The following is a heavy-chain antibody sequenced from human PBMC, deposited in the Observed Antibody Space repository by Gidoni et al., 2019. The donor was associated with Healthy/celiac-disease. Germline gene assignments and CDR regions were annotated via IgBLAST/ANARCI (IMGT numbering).Heavy chain of an antibody. CDR2: ISSSGSTI. D-gene: IGHD3-16*01. CDR1: GFTFSSYE. Sequence: EVQLVESGGGLVQPGGSLRLSCAASGFTFSSYEMNWVRQAPGKGLEWVSYISSSGSTIYYADSVKGRFTISRDNAKNSLYLQMNSLRAEDTAVYYCASAGGIMITFGLGAFDIWGQGTMVTVSS. J-gene: IGHJ3*02. V-gene: IGHV3-48*03. CDR3: ASAGGIMITFGLGAFDI.